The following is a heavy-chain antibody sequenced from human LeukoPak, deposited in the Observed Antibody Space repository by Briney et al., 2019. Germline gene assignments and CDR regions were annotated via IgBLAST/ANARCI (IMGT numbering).Heavy chain of an antibody. J-gene: IGHJ5*02. V-gene: IGHV1-2*02. CDR2: INPNTGGT. CDR3: ARVDAVVAPGYNWFDP. CDR1: GYTFTGYA. D-gene: IGHD4-23*01. Sequence: ASVKVSCKASGYTFTGYAMNWVRQAPGQGLEWMGWINPNTGGTNYAQKFQGRVTMTRDTSFSTAYMELSRLRSDDTAVYYCARVDAVVAPGYNWFDPWGQGTLVTVSS.